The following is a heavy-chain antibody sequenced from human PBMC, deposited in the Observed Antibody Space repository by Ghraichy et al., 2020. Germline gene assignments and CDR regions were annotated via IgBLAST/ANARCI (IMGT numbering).Heavy chain of an antibody. CDR1: GGSISSDDFY. CDR2: IYYSGST. J-gene: IGHJ5*02. Sequence: SQTLSLTCTVSGGSISSDDFYWSWIRQSPGKGLEWIGYIYYSGSTYYNPSLKSRVNISIDTSKNQFSLKLSSVTVADTAVYYCINTMVVTEWDWFDPWGQGTLVTVSS. D-gene: IGHD2-21*02. V-gene: IGHV4-30-4*01. CDR3: INTMVVTEWDWFDP.